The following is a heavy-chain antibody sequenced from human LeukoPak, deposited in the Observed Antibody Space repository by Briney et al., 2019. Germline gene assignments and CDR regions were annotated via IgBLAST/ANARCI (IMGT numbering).Heavy chain of an antibody. D-gene: IGHD6-13*01. CDR1: GFTFSGYG. CDR3: AKMSAPAFFES. V-gene: IGHV3-23*01. J-gene: IGHJ4*02. Sequence: PGGSLRLSCAASGFTFSGYGMSWVRQAPGKELEWVSGISGSGITTWYADSVKGRLTNSRDNSKNTLYLQMNSLRVEDTAVYYCAKMSAPAFFESWGQGTLVTVSS. CDR2: ISGSGITT.